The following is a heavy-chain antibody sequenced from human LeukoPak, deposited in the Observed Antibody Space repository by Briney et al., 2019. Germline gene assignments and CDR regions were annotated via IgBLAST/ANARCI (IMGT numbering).Heavy chain of an antibody. CDR1: GFTISSYS. J-gene: IGHJ4*02. CDR3: ARNIAAAGTDY. D-gene: IGHD6-13*01. Sequence: GGSLRLSCAASGFTISSYSMNWVRQAPGKGLEWVSSISSSSSYIYYADSVKGRFTISRDNAKNSLYLQMNSLRAEDTAVYYCARNIAAAGTDYWGQGTLVTVSS. V-gene: IGHV3-21*01. CDR2: ISSSSSYI.